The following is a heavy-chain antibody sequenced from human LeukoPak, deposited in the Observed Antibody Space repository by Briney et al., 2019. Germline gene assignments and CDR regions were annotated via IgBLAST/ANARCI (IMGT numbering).Heavy chain of an antibody. J-gene: IGHJ4*02. Sequence: SETLSLTCTVSGGSISSSDYYWGWIRQPPGKGLEWIGYIYYSGSTYYNPSLKSRVTISVDTSKNQFSLKLSSVTAADTAVYYCARGHDYVWGSYRSKTTFDYWGQGTLVTVSS. V-gene: IGHV4-31*03. CDR1: GGSISSSDYY. D-gene: IGHD3-16*02. CDR3: ARGHDYVWGSYRSKTTFDY. CDR2: IYYSGST.